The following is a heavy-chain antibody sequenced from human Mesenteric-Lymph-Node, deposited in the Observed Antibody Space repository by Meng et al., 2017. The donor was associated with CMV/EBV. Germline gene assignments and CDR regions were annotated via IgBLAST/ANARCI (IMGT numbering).Heavy chain of an antibody. V-gene: IGHV1-69*05. J-gene: IGHJ4*02. CDR2: IIPIFGTA. Sequence: SVKVSCKASGGTFSSYAISWVRQAPGQGLEWMGGIIPIFGTANYAQKFQGIVTITTDESTSTAYMELSSLRSEDTAVYYCARGQGGGSSWGFGFDYWGQGTLVTVSS. CDR3: ARGQGGGSSWGFGFDY. D-gene: IGHD6-6*01. CDR1: GGTFSSYA.